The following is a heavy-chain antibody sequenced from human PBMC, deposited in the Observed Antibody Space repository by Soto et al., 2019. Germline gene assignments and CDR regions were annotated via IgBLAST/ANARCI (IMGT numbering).Heavy chain of an antibody. D-gene: IGHD4-4*01. CDR2: INPNGGDT. V-gene: IGHV1-46*01. Sequence: ASVKVSCKESGYMFTYYHVHWVRQAPGQGLEWMGIINPNGGDTRYAQKFQGRVTMTRDTSTSTVYMEVSSLRSEDTALYYCAGVTYSSVLFFYLDYWGPVTLVTV. J-gene: IGHJ4*02. CDR1: GYMFTYYH. CDR3: AGVTYSSVLFFYLDY.